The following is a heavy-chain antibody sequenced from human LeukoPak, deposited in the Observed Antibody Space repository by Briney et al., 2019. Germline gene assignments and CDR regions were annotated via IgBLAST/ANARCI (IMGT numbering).Heavy chain of an antibody. J-gene: IGHJ4*02. V-gene: IGHV5-51*01. D-gene: IGHD5-24*01. Sequence: GESLKISCKGSGYSFTSYWIGWVRQMPGKGLEWMGIIYPGDSDTRYSPSFEGQVTISIDVSISTAYLQWGSLKASDTAFYYCARHDGSFLEHFDYWGQGTLVTVSS. CDR3: ARHDGSFLEHFDY. CDR2: IYPGDSDT. CDR1: GYSFTSYW.